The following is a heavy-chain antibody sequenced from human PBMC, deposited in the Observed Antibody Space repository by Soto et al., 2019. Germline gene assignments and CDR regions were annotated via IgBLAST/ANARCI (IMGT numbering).Heavy chain of an antibody. D-gene: IGHD2-2*01. V-gene: IGHV1-46*03. CDR2: INPSGGST. CDR3: ARDPEIVVVPAANYFDY. CDR1: GYTFTTYY. J-gene: IGHJ4*02. Sequence: QVQLVQSGAEVKKPGASVKVSCKASGYTFTTYYMHWVRQAPGQGLEWMGLINPSGGSTTYAQKFQGRVTMTRDTSTSPRYMELSSLRSEDTAVYYCARDPEIVVVPAANYFDYWGQGTLVTVSS.